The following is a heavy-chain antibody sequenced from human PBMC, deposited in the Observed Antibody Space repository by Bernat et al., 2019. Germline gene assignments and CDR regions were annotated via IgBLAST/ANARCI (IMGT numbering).Heavy chain of an antibody. CDR1: GFTFSSSW. Sequence: EVQLVESGGGLVQPGGSLRLSCVASGFTFSSSWMHWVRQAPGKGLVWVSRINIDGCITSYADSVKGSLTISRDNAKNTVYLQTNSLRAEDTALSYCATDKDGNDDRCAPNEFDYWGQGTLVTVAS. D-gene: IGHD3-22*01. CDR2: INIDGCIT. V-gene: IGHV3-74*01. J-gene: IGHJ4*02. CDR3: ATDKDGNDDRCAPNEFDY.